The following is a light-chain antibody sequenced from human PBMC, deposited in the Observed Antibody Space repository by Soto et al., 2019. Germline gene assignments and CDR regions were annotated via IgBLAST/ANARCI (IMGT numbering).Light chain of an antibody. V-gene: IGKV3-20*01. CDR2: GHS. Sequence: EIMLTQSPGTLSLSPGERANLSCGTSQSVGSTYLAWYQQKPGQSPRLVIYGHSSRATGIPDRFSGSGSGTDFTLTINRLEPEDFAVYYCQQYATSPPTFGQGTNVDI. CDR1: QSVGSTY. J-gene: IGKJ1*01. CDR3: QQYATSPPT.